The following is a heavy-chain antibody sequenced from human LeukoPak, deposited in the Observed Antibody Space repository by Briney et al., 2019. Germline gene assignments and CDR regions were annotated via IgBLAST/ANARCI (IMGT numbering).Heavy chain of an antibody. CDR2: IRQDGSEK. D-gene: IGHD3-10*01. J-gene: IGHJ4*02. CDR3: VRESRSGTSY. CDR1: GLTLSTYG. Sequence: GGSLRLSCAASGLTLSTYGVHWVRQAPGKGLEWVANIRQDGSEKQYVDSVKGRFTISRDNAKNSLYLQMNSLRAEDMAVFFCVRESRSGTSYWGQGTLVTVSS. V-gene: IGHV3-7*01.